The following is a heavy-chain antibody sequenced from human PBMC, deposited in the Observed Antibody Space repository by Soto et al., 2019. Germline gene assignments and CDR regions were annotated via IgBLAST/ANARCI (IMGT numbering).Heavy chain of an antibody. CDR2: IIPIFGTA. D-gene: IGHD3-9*01. Sequence: QVQLVQSGAEVKKPGSSVKVSCKASGGTFSSYAISWVRQAPGQGLEWMGGIIPIFGTANYAQKFQGRVTITADASTSTGYMELSSMRSEATAVYYCARDMLYRVRYYDILTGGYYYGMDVWGHGTTVTVSS. V-gene: IGHV1-69*01. CDR1: GGTFSSYA. J-gene: IGHJ6*02. CDR3: ARDMLYRVRYYDILTGGYYYGMDV.